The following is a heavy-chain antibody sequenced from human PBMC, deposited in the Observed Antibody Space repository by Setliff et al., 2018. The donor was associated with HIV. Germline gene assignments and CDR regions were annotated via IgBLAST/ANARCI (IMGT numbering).Heavy chain of an antibody. Sequence: KSSETLSLTCTVSGGSISSGSYYWSWIRQPAGKGLEWIGRIYTSGSTNYNPSLKSRVTISVDTSKNQFSLKLRSVTAADTAVYYCARETYYYDNPQYYYYYMDVWGKGTTVTSP. CDR3: ARETYYYDNPQYYYYYMDV. CDR1: GGSISSGSYY. CDR2: IYTSGST. J-gene: IGHJ6*03. D-gene: IGHD3-22*01. V-gene: IGHV4-61*02.